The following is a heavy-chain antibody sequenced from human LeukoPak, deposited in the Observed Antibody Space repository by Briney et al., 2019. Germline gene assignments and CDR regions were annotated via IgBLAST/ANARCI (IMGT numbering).Heavy chain of an antibody. V-gene: IGHV3-48*01. CDR3: ARGLYGDYVSLWFDP. CDR2: ISSSSSTI. CDR1: GFTFSSHS. J-gene: IGHJ5*02. D-gene: IGHD4-17*01. Sequence: PGGSLRLSCAASGFTFSSHSMNWVRQAPGKGLEWVSYISSSSSTIYYADSVKGRFTISRDNAKNSLYLQMNSLRAEDTAVYYCARGLYGDYVSLWFDPWGQGTLVTVSS.